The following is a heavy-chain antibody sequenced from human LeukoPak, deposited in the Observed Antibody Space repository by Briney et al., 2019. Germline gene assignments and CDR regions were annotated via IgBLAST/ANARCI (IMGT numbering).Heavy chain of an antibody. CDR1: GSTFSCYA. CDR2: ISGGGVST. V-gene: IGHV3-23*01. CDR3: AISPGGIAARPEYYFDY. D-gene: IGHD6-6*01. J-gene: IGHJ4*02. Sequence: GGSLRLSCAASGSTFSCYAMSWVRQAPGEGLEWVSAISGGGVSTYYADSVKGRFTISRDNSKNTLYLQMNSLRAEDTAVYYCAISPGGIAARPEYYFDYWGQGTLVTVSS.